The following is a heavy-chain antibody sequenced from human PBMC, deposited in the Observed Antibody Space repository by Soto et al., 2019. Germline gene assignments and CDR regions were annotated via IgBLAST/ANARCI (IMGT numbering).Heavy chain of an antibody. CDR3: AKARRASGWFLFDLDV. D-gene: IGHD6-19*01. V-gene: IGHV3-30*18. Sequence: QVQLVESGGGVVQPGRSLRLSCAASGFTFSSYGMHWVRQAPGKGLEWVAVISYDGSNKYYADSVKGRFTISRDNSKNTLDLQMTSLRAEDTAVYYCAKARRASGWFLFDLDVWGQGTTVTVSS. J-gene: IGHJ6*02. CDR1: GFTFSSYG. CDR2: ISYDGSNK.